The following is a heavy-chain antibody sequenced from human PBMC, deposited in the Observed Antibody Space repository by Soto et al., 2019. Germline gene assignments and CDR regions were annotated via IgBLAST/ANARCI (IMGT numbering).Heavy chain of an antibody. CDR1: GGSFSGYY. CDR2: INHSGST. CDR3: SLGVVTPRGYYFDY. J-gene: IGHJ4*02. V-gene: IGHV4-34*01. D-gene: IGHD2-15*01. Sequence: KPSETLSLTCAVYGGSFSGYYWSWIRQPPGKGLEWIGEINHSGSTNYNPSLKSRVTISVDTSKNQFSLKLSSVTAADTAVYYCSLGVVTPRGYYFDYWGQGTLVTVSS.